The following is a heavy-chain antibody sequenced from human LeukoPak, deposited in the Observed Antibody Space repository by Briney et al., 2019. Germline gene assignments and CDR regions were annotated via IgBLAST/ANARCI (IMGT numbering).Heavy chain of an antibody. Sequence: SQTLSLTCTVSGGSISSGDYYWSWIRQPPGKGLEWIGYIYYSGSIYYNPSLKSRVTISVDTSKNQFSLKLSSVTAADTAVYYCARRVLYDLLVVGQSSADGMDVWGQGTTVTVSS. J-gene: IGHJ6*02. D-gene: IGHD3-3*01. V-gene: IGHV4-30-4*01. CDR3: ARRVLYDLLVVGQSSADGMDV. CDR2: IYYSGSI. CDR1: GGSISSGDYY.